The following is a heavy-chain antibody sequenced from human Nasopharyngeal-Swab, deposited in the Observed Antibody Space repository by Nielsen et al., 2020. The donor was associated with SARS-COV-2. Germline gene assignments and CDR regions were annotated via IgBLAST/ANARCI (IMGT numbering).Heavy chain of an antibody. CDR2: IYYSGST. Sequence: GSLRLSCTVSGGSISSYYWSWIRQPPGKGLEWIGYIYYSGSTSFNPSLKSRVTISVDTSKNQFSLKLSSVTAADTAVYYCARGTLWSGYYKALGYFDYWGQGTLVTVSS. V-gene: IGHV4-59*01. CDR1: GGSISSYY. CDR3: ARGTLWSGYYKALGYFDY. J-gene: IGHJ4*02. D-gene: IGHD3-3*01.